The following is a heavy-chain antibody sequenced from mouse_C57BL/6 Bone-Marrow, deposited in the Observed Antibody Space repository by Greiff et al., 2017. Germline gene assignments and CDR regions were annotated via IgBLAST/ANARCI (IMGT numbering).Heavy chain of an antibody. D-gene: IGHD1-1*01. CDR3: ARWGYYGSSPYYYAMDY. CDR1: GYTFTNYW. V-gene: IGHV1-63*01. CDR2: IYPGGGYT. J-gene: IGHJ4*01. Sequence: QVQLQPSGAELVRPGTSVKMSCKASGYTFTNYWIGWAKQRPGHGLEWIGDIYPGGGYTNYNEKFKGKATLTADKSSSTAYMQFSSLTSEDSAIYYCARWGYYGSSPYYYAMDYWGQGTSVTVSA.